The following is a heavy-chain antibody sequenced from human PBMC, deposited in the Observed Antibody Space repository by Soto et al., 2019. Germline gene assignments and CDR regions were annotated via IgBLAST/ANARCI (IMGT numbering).Heavy chain of an antibody. CDR3: ARDLASYAYGHGY. J-gene: IGHJ4*02. V-gene: IGHV4-4*07. D-gene: IGHD3-10*01. Sequence: PSETLSLTCTVSGGSINSFGWSWIRQPAGKGLEWIGRVYSNGTTDYNPSLTSRATMSVETSKNQFSLKLSSVTAADTVVYYCARDLASYAYGHGYWGQGIQVTVSS. CDR2: VYSNGTT. CDR1: GGSINSFG.